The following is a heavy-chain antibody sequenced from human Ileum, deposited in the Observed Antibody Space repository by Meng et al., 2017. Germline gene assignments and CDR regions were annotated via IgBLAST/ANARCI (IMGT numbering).Heavy chain of an antibody. Sequence: QVQRKEAGPVLGTPSQPLSLACSRAGGSVSSNIAAWNWIRQSPLRGLEWLGRTYYRSKWYSEYAVSVKSRISITPDTSKNQFSLQMNSVTPEDTAVYYCASGSGSLDYWGPGTLVTVSS. J-gene: IGHJ4*02. D-gene: IGHD3-3*01. CDR2: TYYRSKWYS. CDR3: ASGSGSLDY. V-gene: IGHV6-1*01. CDR1: GGSVSSNIAA.